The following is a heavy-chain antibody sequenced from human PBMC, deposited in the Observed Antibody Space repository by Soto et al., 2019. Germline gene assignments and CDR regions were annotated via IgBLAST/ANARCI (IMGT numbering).Heavy chain of an antibody. CDR3: ARRGSSSWYGY. V-gene: IGHV4-30-2*03. CDR1: GGSISSGGYS. CDR2: IYHSGSP. Sequence: PSETLSLTCAVSGGSISSGGYSWSWIRQPPGKGLEWIGYIYHSGSPYYNPSLKSRVTISVDTSKNQFSLKLSSVTAADTAVYYCARRGSSSWYGYWGQGTLVTVSS. J-gene: IGHJ4*02. D-gene: IGHD6-13*01.